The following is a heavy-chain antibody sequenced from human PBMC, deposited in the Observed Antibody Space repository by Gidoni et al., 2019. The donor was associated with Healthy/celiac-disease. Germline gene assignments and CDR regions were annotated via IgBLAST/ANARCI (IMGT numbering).Heavy chain of an antibody. CDR3: AKDIPVTVQAAAGGFYYYYY. CDR2: ISWNSGSI. Sequence: EVQLVESGGGLVQPGRSLRLSCAASGFTLDDYAMHWVRQAPGKGLEWVSGISWNSGSIGYADSVKGRFTISRDNAKNSLYLQMNSLRAEDTALYYCAKDIPVTVQAAAGGFYYYYY. D-gene: IGHD6-13*01. V-gene: IGHV3-9*01. J-gene: IGHJ6*03. CDR1: GFTLDDYA.